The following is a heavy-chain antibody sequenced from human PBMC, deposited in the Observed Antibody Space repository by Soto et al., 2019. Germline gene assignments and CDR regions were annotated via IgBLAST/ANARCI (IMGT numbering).Heavy chain of an antibody. CDR3: ARGNEWFSLWHFDH. V-gene: IGHV3-30-3*01. CDR2: LLFDGTND. D-gene: IGHD3-3*01. Sequence: QVQLVESGGGVVQPGGSLRLSCAASGFTFSSHAMHWVRQAPGRGLEWVAGLLFDGTNDFYADSVKGRVTVSRDNSKNTLYLQMSGLGPEDTAVYFCARGNEWFSLWHFDHWGLGTMVTVSS. CDR1: GFTFSSHA. J-gene: IGHJ5*02.